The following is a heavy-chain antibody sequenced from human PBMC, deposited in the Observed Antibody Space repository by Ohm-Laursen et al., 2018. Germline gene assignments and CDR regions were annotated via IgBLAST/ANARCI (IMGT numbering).Heavy chain of an antibody. D-gene: IGHD1-26*01. CDR1: GYTFTSYD. CDR2: MNPNSGNT. Sequence: ASVKVSCKASGYTFTSYDINWVRQATGQGLEWMGWMNPNSGNTGYAQKFQGRVTMTGNTSISTAYMELSSLRSEDTAVYYCARGPYTSLVGATTPFDYWGQGTLVTVSS. V-gene: IGHV1-8*01. CDR3: ARGPYTSLVGATTPFDY. J-gene: IGHJ4*02.